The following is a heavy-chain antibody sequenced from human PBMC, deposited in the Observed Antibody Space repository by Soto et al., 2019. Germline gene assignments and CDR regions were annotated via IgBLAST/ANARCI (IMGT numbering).Heavy chain of an antibody. Sequence: PSETLSLTCAVSGGSISSGGYSWSWIRQPPGKGLEWIGYIYYSGSTNYNPSLKSRVTISVDTSKNQFSLKLSSVTAADTAVYYCARIFGSSVYYYYGMDVWGQGTTVTVSS. CDR2: IYYSGST. V-gene: IGHV4-61*08. D-gene: IGHD6-19*01. J-gene: IGHJ6*02. CDR3: ARIFGSSVYYYYGMDV. CDR1: GGSISSGGYS.